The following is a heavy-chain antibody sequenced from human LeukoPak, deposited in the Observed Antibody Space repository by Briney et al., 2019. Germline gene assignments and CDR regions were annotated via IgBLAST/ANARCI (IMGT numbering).Heavy chain of an antibody. CDR3: AREIGPRQLHLWGSAFDY. CDR1: GYTFINYY. CDR2: INPSGGTT. V-gene: IGHV1-46*01. Sequence: ASVKVSCKASGYTFINYYMHWVRQAPGQGLERMGMINPSGGTTSYAQNFQGRVTMTRDTSTSTVYMELSSLRSEDTAVYYCAREIGPRQLHLWGSAFDYWGQGTLVTVSS. J-gene: IGHJ4*02. D-gene: IGHD5-18*01.